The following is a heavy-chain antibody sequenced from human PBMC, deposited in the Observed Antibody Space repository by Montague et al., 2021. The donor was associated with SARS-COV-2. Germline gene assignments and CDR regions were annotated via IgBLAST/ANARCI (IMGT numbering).Heavy chain of an antibody. J-gene: IGHJ3*02. D-gene: IGHD5/OR15-5a*01. V-gene: IGHV3-21*01. CDR3: ARAHSGSYSVGGDAFDI. Sequence: SLRLSCAASGSTFNKYSMNWVRQAPGKGLEWVSSISTSSLYIYYTDSVKGRFTVARANAKNSLFLEMNSLRVEDTAVYYCARAHSGSYSVGGDAFDIWGQGTLVTVTS. CDR1: GSTFNKYS. CDR2: ISTSSLYI.